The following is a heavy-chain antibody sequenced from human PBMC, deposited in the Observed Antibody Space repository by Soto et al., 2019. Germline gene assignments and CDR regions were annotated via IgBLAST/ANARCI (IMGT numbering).Heavy chain of an antibody. CDR3: ARREGCSGGSCDYWYFDL. V-gene: IGHV5-51*01. D-gene: IGHD2-15*01. J-gene: IGHJ2*01. CDR1: GYSFTSYW. CDR2: IYPGDSDT. Sequence: GESLKISCKGSGYSFTSYWIGWVRQMPGKGLEWMGIIYPGDSDTRYSPSFQGQVTISADKSISTAYLQWSSLKASDTAMYYCARREGCSGGSCDYWYFDLWGRGTLVTVFS.